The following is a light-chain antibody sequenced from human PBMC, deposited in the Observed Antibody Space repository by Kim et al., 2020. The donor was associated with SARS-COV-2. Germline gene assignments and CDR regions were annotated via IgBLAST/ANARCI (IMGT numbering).Light chain of an antibody. CDR2: YDS. J-gene: IGLJ2*01. CDR3: QVWDSAVV. V-gene: IGLV3-21*04. CDR1: NIGGKS. Sequence: VSVAPGKTARITCGGNNIGGKSVHWYQQKPGQAPVLVIYYDSDRPSGIPERFSGSNSGNTATLTISRVEAGDEADYYCQVWDSAVVFGGGTQLTVL.